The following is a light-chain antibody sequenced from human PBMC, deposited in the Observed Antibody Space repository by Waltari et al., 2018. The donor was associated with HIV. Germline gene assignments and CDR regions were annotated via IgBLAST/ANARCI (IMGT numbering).Light chain of an antibody. V-gene: IGKV1-39*01. J-gene: IGKJ1*01. CDR2: AAS. CDR3: QQSYGTPRT. Sequence: DIQMTQSPSSLSASVGDRATITCRASQSISSYLNWYQQKPGKAPKLLIYAASSLQSGVPSRFNGSGSGTDFTLTISSLQPEDFATYYCQQSYGTPRTFGQGTKVEIK. CDR1: QSISSY.